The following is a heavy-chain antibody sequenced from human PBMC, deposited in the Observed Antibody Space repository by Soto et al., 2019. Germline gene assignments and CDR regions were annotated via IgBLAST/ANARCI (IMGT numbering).Heavy chain of an antibody. CDR1: GFTFDDYA. CDR3: ARLYLAFDY. V-gene: IGHV3-9*01. CDR2: ISWNSGSI. Sequence: EVQLVESGGGLVQPGRSLRLSCAASGFTFDDYAMHWVRQAPGKGLEWVSGISWNSGSIGYADSVKGRFTISRDNAKNSLYLQMNSLRAEDAALYYCARLYLAFDYWGQGTLVTVSS. J-gene: IGHJ4*02.